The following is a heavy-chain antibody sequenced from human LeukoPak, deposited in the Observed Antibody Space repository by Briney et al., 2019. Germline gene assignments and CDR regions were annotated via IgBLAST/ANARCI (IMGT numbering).Heavy chain of an antibody. CDR2: ISSSSSYI. D-gene: IGHD5-18*01. Sequence: GGSLRLSCAASGFTFSSYSMNWVRQAPGKGLEWVSSISSSSSYIYYADSVKGRFTISRDNAKNTLYLQMNSLRAEDTAVYYCAREGHSYGHYFDYWGQGTLVTVSS. CDR1: GFTFSSYS. V-gene: IGHV3-21*01. J-gene: IGHJ4*02. CDR3: AREGHSYGHYFDY.